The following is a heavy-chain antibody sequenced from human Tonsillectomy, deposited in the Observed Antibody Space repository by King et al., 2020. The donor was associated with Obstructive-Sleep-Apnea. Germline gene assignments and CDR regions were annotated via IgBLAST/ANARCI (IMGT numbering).Heavy chain of an antibody. D-gene: IGHD1-26*01. CDR1: GFTFNSYG. Sequence: QLVQSGGGVVQPGRSLRLSCAASGFTFNSYGMHWVRQAPGKGLNWVALISYDGWNIYYADSVRGRFTISRDNSKNTLYLQMNSLRAEDTAVYYCAKGLDPWELYAGFDIWGQGTMVTVSS. CDR2: ISYDGWNI. CDR3: AKGLDPWELYAGFDI. J-gene: IGHJ3*02. V-gene: IGHV3-30*18.